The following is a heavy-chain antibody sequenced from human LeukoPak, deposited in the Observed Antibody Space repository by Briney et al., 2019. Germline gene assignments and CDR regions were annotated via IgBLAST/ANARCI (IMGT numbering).Heavy chain of an antibody. V-gene: IGHV1-8*03. D-gene: IGHD2-21*02. CDR3: AKDQPAPRIVVVTADPDY. CDR2: MNPNSGNT. J-gene: IGHJ4*02. CDR1: GYTFTSYD. Sequence: WASVKVSCKASGYTFTSYDINWVRQATGQGLEWMGWMNPNSGNTGYAQKFQGRVTITRNTSISTAYMELSSLRSEDTAVYYCAKDQPAPRIVVVTADPDYWGQGTLVTVSS.